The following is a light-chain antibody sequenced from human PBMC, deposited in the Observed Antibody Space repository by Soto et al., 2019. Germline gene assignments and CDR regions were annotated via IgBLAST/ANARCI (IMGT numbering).Light chain of an antibody. J-gene: IGKJ5*01. Sequence: VWSQSPVTLSLSPGEGATLSCRASQSFRSLLAWYQQKPGQAPRLLIYDAYNRATGIPPRFSGSGSGTDFTLTISSLEPEDSAVYYCQQRHMRRITFGQGTRLEIK. CDR2: DAY. CDR3: QQRHMRRIT. CDR1: QSFRSL. V-gene: IGKV3-11*01.